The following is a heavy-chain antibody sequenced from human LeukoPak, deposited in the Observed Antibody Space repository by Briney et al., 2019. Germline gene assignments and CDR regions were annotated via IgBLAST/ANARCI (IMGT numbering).Heavy chain of an antibody. D-gene: IGHD3-22*01. CDR2: ISSSSSYI. J-gene: IGHJ6*02. V-gene: IGHV3-21*01. CDR3: ARAVTDYYDSSGYYLDYYYYGMDA. CDR1: GFTFSSYS. Sequence: GGSLRLSCAASGFTFSSYSMNWVRQAPGKGLEWVSSISSSSSYIYYADSVKGRFTISRDNAKNSLYLQMNSLRAEDTAVYYCARAVTDYYDSSGYYLDYYYYGMDAWGQGTTVTVSS.